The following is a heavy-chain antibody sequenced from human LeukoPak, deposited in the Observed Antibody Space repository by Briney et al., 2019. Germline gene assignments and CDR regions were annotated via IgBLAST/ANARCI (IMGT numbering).Heavy chain of an antibody. V-gene: IGHV3-23*01. Sequence: PGGSLRLSCTTSGFTFSRYDMQWVRQAPGKGPEWVSGISRSGPTYYRDSVRGRFTISRDNSKNTLYLQMNSLRAEDTAVYYCAKGESFAFATWGQGTMVTVSS. D-gene: IGHD2-21*01. CDR2: ISRSGPT. J-gene: IGHJ3*02. CDR3: AKGESFAFAT. CDR1: GFTFSRYD.